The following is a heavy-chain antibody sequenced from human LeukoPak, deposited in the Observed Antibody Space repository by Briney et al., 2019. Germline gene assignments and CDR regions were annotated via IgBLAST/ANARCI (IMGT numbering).Heavy chain of an antibody. CDR2: IYYSGNT. V-gene: IGHV4-39*07. CDR3: ARTQEAGYSSGRYDSYYYYYMDV. CDR1: GVSISSSNSY. D-gene: IGHD6-19*01. J-gene: IGHJ6*03. Sequence: SETLSLTCTVSGVSISSSNSYWGWIRQPPGKGLEWIGSIYYSGNTYYNASLKSHVSISIDKSKHQFSLKLTSVTAADTAVYFCARTQEAGYSSGRYDSYYYYYMDVWGKGTTVTISS.